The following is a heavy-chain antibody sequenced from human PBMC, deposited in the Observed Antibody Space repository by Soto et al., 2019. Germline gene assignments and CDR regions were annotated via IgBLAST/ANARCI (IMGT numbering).Heavy chain of an antibody. CDR1: GGSFSGYY. CDR3: ARGKDFWWGDY. Sequence: QVQLQQWGAGLLKPSETLSLTCAVYGGSFSGYYWSWIRQPPGKGLEWIGEINHSGSTKYSPSLKRRVTISVDTSKNQFTLKLRSMTAADTAVYYCARGKDFWWGDYWGQGTLVSVSS. V-gene: IGHV4-34*01. CDR2: INHSGST. J-gene: IGHJ4*02. D-gene: IGHD3-3*01.